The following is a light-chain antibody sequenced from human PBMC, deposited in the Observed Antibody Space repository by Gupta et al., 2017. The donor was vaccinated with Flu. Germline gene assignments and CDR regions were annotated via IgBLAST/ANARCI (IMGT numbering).Light chain of an antibody. V-gene: IGLV2-14*01. CDR3: SSYTGSGTV. CDR2: EVS. CDR1: SSDIGAYNY. Sequence: QSALTQPASVSGPPGQSITISCTGTSSDIGAYNYVSWYQQHPNKAPRLMIYEVSNRPSGVSNRFSGSKSGNTASLTISGLQAEDEADYYCSSYTGSGTVFGGGTKVAV. J-gene: IGLJ3*02.